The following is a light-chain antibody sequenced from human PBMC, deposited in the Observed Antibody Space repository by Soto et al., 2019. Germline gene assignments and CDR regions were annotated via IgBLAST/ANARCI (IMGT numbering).Light chain of an antibody. Sequence: IQTTQSPTTLSASLGDTVTITWRASQNVGNWLAWYQQKPGKAPKLLIYKASSLESGVPSRFSGSGSGTEFTLTISSLQPDDFATYYCQQYNSYSGTFGQGTKVGI. V-gene: IGKV1-5*03. CDR3: QQYNSYSGT. CDR1: QNVGNW. J-gene: IGKJ1*01. CDR2: KAS.